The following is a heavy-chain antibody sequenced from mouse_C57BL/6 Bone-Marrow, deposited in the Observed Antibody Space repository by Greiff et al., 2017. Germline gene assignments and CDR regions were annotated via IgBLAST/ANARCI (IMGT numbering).Heavy chain of an antibody. CDR1: GFSLTSYA. CDR3: ARNSNYYGSSYGYFDV. J-gene: IGHJ1*03. D-gene: IGHD1-1*01. CDR2: IWTGGGT. V-gene: IGHV2-9-1*01. Sequence: VMLVESGPGLVAPSQSLSITCTVSGFSLTSYAISWVRQPPGKGLEWLGVIWTGGGTNYNSALKSRLSISKDNSKSQVFLKMNRLQTDDTARYYCARNSNYYGSSYGYFDVWGTGTTVTVSS.